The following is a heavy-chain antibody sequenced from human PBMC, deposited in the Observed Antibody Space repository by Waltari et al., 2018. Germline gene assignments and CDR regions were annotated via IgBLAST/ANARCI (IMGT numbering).Heavy chain of an antibody. CDR3: ARGRLYDRCAFDI. Sequence: QVQLQQSGAGLLKPSETLSLTCAVSGCSISGGYCWCMSQQPPGKGLEWIGSIHHSGSTYYNPSLKSRVTISVDTSKNQFSLKLSSATAADTAVYYCARGRLYDRCAFDIWGQGTMVTVSS. V-gene: IGHV4-38-2*01. J-gene: IGHJ3*02. CDR2: IHHSGST. CDR1: GCSISGGYC. D-gene: IGHD3-22*01.